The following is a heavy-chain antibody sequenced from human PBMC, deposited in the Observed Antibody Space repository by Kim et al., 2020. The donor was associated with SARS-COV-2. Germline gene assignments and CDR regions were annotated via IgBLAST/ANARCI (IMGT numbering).Heavy chain of an antibody. J-gene: IGHJ5*02. CDR3: AKAGDGYDIDH. V-gene: IGHV3-43D*03. CDR2: ISWGGHAT. Sequence: GGSLRLFCAASGFSFDDHAMHWVRQAPGKGLEWVALISWGGHATFYADSVEGRFTISRDNERNSLFLEMNTLRPEDTALYYCAKAGDGYDIDHWGQGTLVTVSS. D-gene: IGHD3-22*01. CDR1: GFSFDDHA.